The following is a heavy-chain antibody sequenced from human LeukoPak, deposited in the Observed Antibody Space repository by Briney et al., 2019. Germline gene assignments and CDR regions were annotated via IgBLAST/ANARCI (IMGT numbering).Heavy chain of an antibody. Sequence: PGGSLRLSCAASGFTFSSYAMSWVRQAPGKGLEWVSAISGSGGSTYYADSVKGRFTISRDNSKNTLYLQMNSLRAEDTAVYYCAGGELGNGWFDPWGQGTLVTVSS. D-gene: IGHD7-27*01. CDR3: AGGELGNGWFDP. J-gene: IGHJ5*02. CDR2: ISGSGGST. V-gene: IGHV3-23*01. CDR1: GFTFSSYA.